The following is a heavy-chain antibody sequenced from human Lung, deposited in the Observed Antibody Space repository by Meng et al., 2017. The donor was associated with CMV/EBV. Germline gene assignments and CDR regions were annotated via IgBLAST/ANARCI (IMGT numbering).Heavy chain of an antibody. V-gene: IGHV3-23*03. Sequence: GEXXTISCAASGFTFSSYAMSWVRQPPGQGLEWVSVIFSGGSTAYYADSVKGRFTISRDNSKNTLFLQMNSLRAEDTAIYYCAKEGGNYECPKHWGQGTLVTVSS. D-gene: IGHD1-26*01. J-gene: IGHJ4*02. CDR2: IFSGGSTA. CDR1: GFTFSSYA. CDR3: AKEGGNYECPKH.